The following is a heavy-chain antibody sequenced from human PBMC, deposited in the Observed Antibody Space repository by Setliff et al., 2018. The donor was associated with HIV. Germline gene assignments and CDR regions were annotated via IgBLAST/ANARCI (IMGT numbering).Heavy chain of an antibody. J-gene: IGHJ4*02. V-gene: IGHV4-34*01. Sequence: SETLSLTCAVYGGSFSGYYWSWIRQPPEKGLEWIGEINHSGSTNYNPSLKSRVTISLDTPKNQFSLKLNSVIAADTAVYYCARNRVPSSLWGQGTLVTVSS. CDR2: INHSGST. CDR1: GGSFSGYY. D-gene: IGHD3-10*01. CDR3: ARNRVPSSL.